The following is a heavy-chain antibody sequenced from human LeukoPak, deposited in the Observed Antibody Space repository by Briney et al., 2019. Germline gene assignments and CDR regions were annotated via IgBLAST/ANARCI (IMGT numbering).Heavy chain of an antibody. CDR2: ISSGGGTI. CDR1: GFTFSNYE. J-gene: IGHJ4*02. Sequence: GGSLRLSCVASGFTFSNYEMNWVRQAPGKGLEWVSYISSGGGTIYYADSVKGRFTISRDNAKNSLYLQMNSLKAEDTAVYYCARIRADSSGYYYKYFDFWGQGTLVTVSS. V-gene: IGHV3-48*03. D-gene: IGHD3-22*01. CDR3: ARIRADSSGYYYKYFDF.